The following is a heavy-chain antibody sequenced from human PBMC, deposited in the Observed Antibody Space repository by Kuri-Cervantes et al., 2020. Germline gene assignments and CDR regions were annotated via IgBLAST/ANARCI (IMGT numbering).Heavy chain of an antibody. CDR1: GYTFTSYD. D-gene: IGHD6-19*01. J-gene: IGHJ5*02. CDR2: MNPNSGNT. V-gene: IGHV1-8*01. CDR3: ARKAVAGLGANWFDP. Sequence: ASVKVSCKASGYTFTSYDINWVRQATGQGLEWMGWMNPNSGNTGYAQKFQGRVTMTRDTSISTAYMELSRLRSDDTAVYYCARKAVAGLGANWFDPWGQGTLVTVSS.